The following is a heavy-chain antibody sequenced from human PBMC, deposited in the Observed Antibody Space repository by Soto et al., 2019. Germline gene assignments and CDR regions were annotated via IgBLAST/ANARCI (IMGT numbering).Heavy chain of an antibody. V-gene: IGHV3-21*01. CDR1: GFSFSSYT. J-gene: IGHJ4*02. Sequence: EVHLVESGGGLAKPGGSQRLSCVGSGFSFSSYTMTWVRQAPGMGLEYLASISKSSSLTFYADSVRGRFIISRDNARDSLFLQMYSLRAEDTAVYYCVRGDDRVDWGQGTLVTVSS. CDR3: VRGDDRVD. D-gene: IGHD1-1*01. CDR2: ISKSSSLT.